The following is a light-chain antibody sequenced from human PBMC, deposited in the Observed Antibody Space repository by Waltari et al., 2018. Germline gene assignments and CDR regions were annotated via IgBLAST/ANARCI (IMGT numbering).Light chain of an antibody. CDR1: QSISSY. J-gene: IGKJ4*01. CDR3: QQSYSTPGLT. CDR2: AAS. V-gene: IGKV1-39*01. Sequence: DIQMTQSPSSLSASVVDRVTITCRASQSISSYLNWYQQKPGKAPKLLIYAASSLQSGVPSRFSGSGSGTDVTLTISSLQPEDFATYYCQQSYSTPGLTFGGGTKVEIK.